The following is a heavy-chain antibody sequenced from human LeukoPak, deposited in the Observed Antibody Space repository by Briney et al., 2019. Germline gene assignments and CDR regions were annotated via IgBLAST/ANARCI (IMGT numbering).Heavy chain of an antibody. CDR3: ATDLLAGPDY. V-gene: IGHV1-24*01. CDR2: FDPEDGET. CDR1: GYTLTDVS. Sequence: GASVKVSCKVSGYTLTDVSMHWVRQAPGKGLEWMGGFDPEDGETIYAQKFQGRVTVTEDTSADTAYMELSSLRSEDTAVYYCATDLLAGPDYWGQGTLVTVSS. J-gene: IGHJ4*02.